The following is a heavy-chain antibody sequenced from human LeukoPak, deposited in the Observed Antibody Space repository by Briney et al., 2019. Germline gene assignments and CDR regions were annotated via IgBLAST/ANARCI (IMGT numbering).Heavy chain of an antibody. V-gene: IGHV4-59*01. CDR3: ARGVVIAPQTFDY. CDR2: IYYSGST. D-gene: IGHD2-21*01. J-gene: IGHJ4*02. CDR1: GGSISDYY. Sequence: PSETPSLTCTVSGGSISDYYWTWIRQPPGKGLEWIGYIYYSGSTNYNPSLKSRVTISVDTSKNQFSLKLSSVTAADTAVYYCARGVVIAPQTFDYWGQGTLVTVSS.